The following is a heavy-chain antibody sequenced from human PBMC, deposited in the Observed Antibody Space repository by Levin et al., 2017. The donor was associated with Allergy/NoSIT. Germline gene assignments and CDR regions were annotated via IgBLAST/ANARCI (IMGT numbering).Heavy chain of an antibody. Sequence: ESLKISCTVSGDSISNENYYWAWIRQPPGKGLEWIGSVYYDGSAYYDPSLKSRVTISIDTSKNQFSLRVNSCTAADTAIYYCAGEPNSPYYYHYGLDVWGQGTTVTVS. CDR3: AGEPNSPYYYHYGLDV. D-gene: IGHD2/OR15-2a*01. CDR1: GDSISNENYY. CDR2: VYYDGSA. J-gene: IGHJ6*02. V-gene: IGHV4-39*07.